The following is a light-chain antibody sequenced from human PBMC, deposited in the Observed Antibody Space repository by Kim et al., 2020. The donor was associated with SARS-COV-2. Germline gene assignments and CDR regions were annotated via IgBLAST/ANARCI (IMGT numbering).Light chain of an antibody. Sequence: SPGERAPLSCRASQSVSSHYLAWYQQKPGQAPRLLIYGASNRATGIPDRFSGSGSGTDFTLTISRLEPEDFAVYYCQQYSNSPRTFGQGTKVDIK. J-gene: IGKJ1*01. CDR3: QQYSNSPRT. V-gene: IGKV3-20*01. CDR1: QSVSSHY. CDR2: GAS.